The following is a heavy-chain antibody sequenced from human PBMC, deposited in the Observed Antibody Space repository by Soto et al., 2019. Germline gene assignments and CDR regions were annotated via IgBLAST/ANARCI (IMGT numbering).Heavy chain of an antibody. D-gene: IGHD3-9*01. CDR2: ISGSGGRT. J-gene: IGHJ3*02. Sequence: GGSLRLSCAVSGFTFSNYAMSWVRQAPGKGLEWVSTISGSGGRTYYADSVKGRFTVSRDNSKNTLYLQMNSLRAEDTAVYYCAKVKYYDILTGLTPYAFDIWGQGTMVTV. V-gene: IGHV3-23*01. CDR3: AKVKYYDILTGLTPYAFDI. CDR1: GFTFSNYA.